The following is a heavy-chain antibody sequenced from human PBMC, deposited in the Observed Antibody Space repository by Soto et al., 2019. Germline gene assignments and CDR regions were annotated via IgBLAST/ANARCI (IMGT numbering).Heavy chain of an antibody. V-gene: IGHV3-30*18. Sequence: VGSLRLSFPTSGFSFSSYAMHWVRQAPGKGLQWVGVISYEGSHKFYGESVKGVFTISRDNSKNTLYLQMPSLTTEDTGIYYCAKVDGVATGGTVGGLDPWGQGTLVTVSS. CDR1: GFSFSSYA. J-gene: IGHJ5*02. CDR2: ISYEGSHK. D-gene: IGHD6-13*01. CDR3: AKVDGVATGGTVGGLDP.